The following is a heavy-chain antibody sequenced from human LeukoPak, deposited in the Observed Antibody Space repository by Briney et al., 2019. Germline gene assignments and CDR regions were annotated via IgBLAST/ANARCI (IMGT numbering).Heavy chain of an antibody. CDR1: GFTFSSYW. J-gene: IGHJ4*02. V-gene: IGHV3-7*03. D-gene: IGHD2-2*01. CDR2: IKQDGSEK. CDR3: ARDYDCSSTSCYYFDY. Sequence: GGSLRLSCAASGFTFSSYWMSWVRQAPGKGLEWVANIKQDGSEKYYVDSAKGRFTISRDNAKNSLYLQMNSLRAEDTAVYYCARDYDCSSTSCYYFDYWGQGTLVTVSS.